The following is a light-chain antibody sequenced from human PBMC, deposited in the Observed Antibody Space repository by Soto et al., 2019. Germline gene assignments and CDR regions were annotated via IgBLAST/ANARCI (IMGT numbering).Light chain of an antibody. CDR1: QSISSW. CDR2: DAS. CDR3: QQYNSYPYT. J-gene: IGKJ2*01. V-gene: IGKV1-5*01. Sequence: GDRVTITCRASQSISSWLAWYQQKPGKAPKLLIYDASRLESGVPSRFSGSGSGTEFTLTISSLQPDDFATYYCQQYNSYPYTFGQGTKLEIK.